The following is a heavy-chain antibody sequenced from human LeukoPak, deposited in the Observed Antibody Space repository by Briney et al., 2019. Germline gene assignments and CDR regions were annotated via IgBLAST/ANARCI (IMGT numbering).Heavy chain of an antibody. Sequence: GGSLRLSCEASGFTLGSYSLTWVRPAPGRGLELVSYISYSSETTSYADSVKGRFTSSRDYAKQSLYLQMNSLRAEDTAVYFCARVARGNYYHFASWGQGTLVTVSS. D-gene: IGHD1-26*01. J-gene: IGHJ4*02. CDR3: ARVARGNYYHFAS. CDR2: ISYSSETT. V-gene: IGHV3-48*04. CDR1: GFTLGSYS.